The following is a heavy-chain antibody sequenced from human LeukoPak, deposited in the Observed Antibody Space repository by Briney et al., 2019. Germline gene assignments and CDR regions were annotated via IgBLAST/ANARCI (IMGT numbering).Heavy chain of an antibody. D-gene: IGHD3-10*01. Sequence: PGGSMRLSCAASGFTFSSYAMSWVRQAPGKGLEWVSAISGSGGSTYYADSVKGRFTISRDNSKNTLYLQMNSLRAEDTAVYYCAKERPMVRGKNYYYGMDVWGQRTTVTVSS. J-gene: IGHJ6*02. V-gene: IGHV3-23*01. CDR1: GFTFSSYA. CDR3: AKERPMVRGKNYYYGMDV. CDR2: ISGSGGST.